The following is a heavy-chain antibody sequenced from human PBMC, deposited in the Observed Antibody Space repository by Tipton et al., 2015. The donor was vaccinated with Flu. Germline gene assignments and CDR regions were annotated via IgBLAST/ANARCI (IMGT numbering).Heavy chain of an antibody. CDR2: IYSSGST. CDR1: GGSISSSRYY. J-gene: IGHJ4*02. Sequence: LRLSCTVSGGSISSSRYYWGWLRQSPGKGLEWIGRIYSSGSTNYNPSLKSRVTMSVDTSKNQFSLRLNSVAAADTAVYYCARGGYNLVYWGQGTLVTVSS. CDR3: ARGGYNLVY. V-gene: IGHV4-39*07. D-gene: IGHD5-24*01.